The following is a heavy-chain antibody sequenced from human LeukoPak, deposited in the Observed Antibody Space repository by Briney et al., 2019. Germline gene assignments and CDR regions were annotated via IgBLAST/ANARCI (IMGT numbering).Heavy chain of an antibody. CDR1: GGSISSYY. Sequence: SETLSLTCTVSGGSISSYYWSWIRQPPGKGLGWIGYIFYSGSPNYNPSLKSRVTISVDTSKKQFSLKLSSVTAADTAVYYCARQGFGSGWYYYFDYWGQGTLVTVSS. V-gene: IGHV4-59*08. CDR3: ARQGFGSGWYYYFDY. J-gene: IGHJ4*02. CDR2: IFYSGSP. D-gene: IGHD6-19*01.